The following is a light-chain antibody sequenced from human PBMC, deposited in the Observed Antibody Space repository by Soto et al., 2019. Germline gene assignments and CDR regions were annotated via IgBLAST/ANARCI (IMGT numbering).Light chain of an antibody. CDR3: QHYDRSPPVT. Sequence: EIVLTQSPGTLSLSPGEKASFSCRASQSIDTNWLAWYQQRPGQPPRLLIYGASSRATGIPDRFSGSGSGAGFTLTISSLEPEDFAVYYCQHYDRSPPVTFGQGTRLEIK. J-gene: IGKJ5*01. CDR1: QSIDTNW. CDR2: GAS. V-gene: IGKV3-20*01.